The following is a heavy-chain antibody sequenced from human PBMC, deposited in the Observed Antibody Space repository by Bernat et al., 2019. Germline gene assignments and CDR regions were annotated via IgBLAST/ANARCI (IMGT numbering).Heavy chain of an antibody. V-gene: IGHV1-46*01. CDR3: AKGLASYSHYDY. Sequence: QVQLLQSGAEVKKPGASVRVSCKASGYTFTSYYMHWVRQAPGQGLEWLGLINPAGGGPTYSQKFQDRVTVTSDTSTRTVDMELRSLRSEDEAVYYCAKGLASYSHYDYWGHGTLVTVSS. CDR1: GYTFTSYY. J-gene: IGHJ4*01. D-gene: IGHD4-4*01. CDR2: INPAGGGP.